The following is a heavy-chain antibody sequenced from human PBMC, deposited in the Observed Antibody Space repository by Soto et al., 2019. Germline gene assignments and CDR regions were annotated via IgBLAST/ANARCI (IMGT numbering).Heavy chain of an antibody. CDR3: ARFEGFCSLCSCTFGALDL. Sequence: SETLSLTCNVSGATITVHYWTWIRQPPGKGLEWLGYNYYSGITKYHPALKSRVTISVDTSKNQFSLALASVTAADTAVYYCARFEGFCSLCSCTFGALDLWGRGTMVTVSS. J-gene: IGHJ3*01. CDR1: GATITVHY. CDR2: NYYSGIT. V-gene: IGHV4-59*11. D-gene: IGHD2-15*01.